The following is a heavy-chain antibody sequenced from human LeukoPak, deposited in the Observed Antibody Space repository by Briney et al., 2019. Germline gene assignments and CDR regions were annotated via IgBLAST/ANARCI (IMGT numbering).Heavy chain of an antibody. CDR1: GYTFTSYD. D-gene: IGHD2-21*01. V-gene: IGHV1-8*01. CDR3: ARKRLLKVGLHPFDY. CDR2: MNPNSGNT. J-gene: IGHJ4*02. Sequence: VSVKVPRKASGYTFTSYDINWVRQATGQGLEWMGWMNPNSGNTGYAQKFQDRATMTRHTPISTAYMELRSLRSEDTAVYYCARKRLLKVGLHPFDYWGQGTLVTVSS.